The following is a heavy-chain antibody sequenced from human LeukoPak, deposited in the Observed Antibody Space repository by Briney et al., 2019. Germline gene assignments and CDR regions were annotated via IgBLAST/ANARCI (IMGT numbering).Heavy chain of an antibody. D-gene: IGHD6-19*01. Sequence: GGSLRLSCAASGFTFSSYAMSWVRQAPGKGLEWVSAITGSGGSTYYADSVKGRFTISRDNSKNTLYLQMNSLRAEDTAVYYCAKTSSGWYWLDYWGQGTLVTVSS. CDR2: ITGSGGST. CDR3: AKTSSGWYWLDY. J-gene: IGHJ4*02. CDR1: GFTFSSYA. V-gene: IGHV3-23*01.